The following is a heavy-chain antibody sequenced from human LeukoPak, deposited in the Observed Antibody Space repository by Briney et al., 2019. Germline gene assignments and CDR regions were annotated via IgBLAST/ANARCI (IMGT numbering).Heavy chain of an antibody. D-gene: IGHD2-2*01. CDR3: ARDFPDIVVVPAAILDY. Sequence: GGSLRLSCAASGFTFSSYSMNWVRQAPGKGLEWVSSINSSSRYIYYADSVKGRFTISRDNAKNSLYPQMNSRRAEDTAVYYCARDFPDIVVVPAAILDYWGQGALVTVSP. CDR2: INSSSRYI. J-gene: IGHJ4*02. CDR1: GFTFSSYS. V-gene: IGHV3-21*01.